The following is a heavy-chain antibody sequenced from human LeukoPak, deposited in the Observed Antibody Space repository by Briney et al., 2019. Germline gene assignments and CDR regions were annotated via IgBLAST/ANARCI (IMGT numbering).Heavy chain of an antibody. V-gene: IGHV5-51*01. CDR3: ARTSGWYEAYFDY. D-gene: IGHD6-19*01. Sequence: GESLKISCKGSGYSFTSYWIGGLRQMPGKGLDGMGIIFPGVSDTSTRTSFQGQVTISADKSISTAYLQWSSLKASDTAMYYCARTSGWYEAYFDYWGQGTLVTVSS. CDR1: GYSFTSYW. CDR2: IFPGVSDT. J-gene: IGHJ4*02.